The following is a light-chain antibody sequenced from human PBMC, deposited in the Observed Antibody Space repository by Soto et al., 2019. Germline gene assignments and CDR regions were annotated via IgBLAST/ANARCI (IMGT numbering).Light chain of an antibody. CDR3: QQRRNWPQT. V-gene: IGKV3-11*01. CDR2: DAS. J-gene: IGKJ1*01. Sequence: EIVLTQSPATLSLSPGERATLSCRASQSVSSSLAWYQQKPGQAPRLLIYDASNRATGIPARFSGSGSGTDFTLTINCLEPEDFAVYYCQQRRNWPQTFGQGTKVEIK. CDR1: QSVSSS.